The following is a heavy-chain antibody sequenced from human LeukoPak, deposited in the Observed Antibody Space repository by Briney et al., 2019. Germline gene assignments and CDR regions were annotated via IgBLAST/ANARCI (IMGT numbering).Heavy chain of an antibody. CDR2: INHSGST. Sequence: SETLSLTCAVYGGSFSGYYWSWIRQPPGKGLEWIGEINHSGSTYYNPSLKSRVTISVDRSKNQFSLKLSSVTAADTAVYYCARGEGSSSHFDYWGQGTLVTVSS. J-gene: IGHJ4*02. V-gene: IGHV4-34*01. CDR3: ARGEGSSSHFDY. D-gene: IGHD6-6*01. CDR1: GGSFSGYY.